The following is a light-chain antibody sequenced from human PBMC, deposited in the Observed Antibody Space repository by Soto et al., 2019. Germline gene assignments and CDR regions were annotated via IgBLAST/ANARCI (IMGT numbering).Light chain of an antibody. J-gene: IGKJ2*01. V-gene: IGKV3-20*01. CDR3: HHYDNAPQT. CDR2: GAS. CDR1: QTLRRTY. Sequence: EIVLMQSPGTLSLSAGGRATLSCRASQTLRRTYIAWYQQKPGQAPRVLIYGASKRATGIPDRFSGSGSGRDFSLTLSRLEPEDFAVYYCHHYDNAPQTYGQGTKVDIK.